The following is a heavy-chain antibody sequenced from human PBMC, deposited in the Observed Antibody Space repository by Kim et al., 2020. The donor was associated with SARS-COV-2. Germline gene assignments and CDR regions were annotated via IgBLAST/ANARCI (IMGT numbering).Heavy chain of an antibody. V-gene: IGHV3-74*01. CDR2: IYSDGTIR. D-gene: IGHD3-10*01. CDR1: GFTFSEWW. CDR3: AGSLPYGPEGDA. Sequence: GGSLRLSCEASGFTFSEWWMHWVRQAPGKGLVWVSRIYSDGTIRNYADSVKGRFSISRDNSKSTLYLQMNSLRAEDTALYYCAGSLPYGPEGDAWGQGTLDTVSS. J-gene: IGHJ5*02.